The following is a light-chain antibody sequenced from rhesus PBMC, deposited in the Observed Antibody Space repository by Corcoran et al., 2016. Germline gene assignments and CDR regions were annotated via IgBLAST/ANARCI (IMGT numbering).Light chain of an antibody. CDR2: GSS. J-gene: IGKJ3*01. V-gene: IGKV1-18*01. Sequence: DIQMTQSPSSLSASVGDKDTITCRASQDITSWLAWYQQKPGKAPKLLIYGSSSLQPGVPSRFSGSGSGTAYTLPLSGLPPYDFATYHFQQGYNTLFTFGPGPKLDIK. CDR1: QDITSW. CDR3: QQGYNTLFT.